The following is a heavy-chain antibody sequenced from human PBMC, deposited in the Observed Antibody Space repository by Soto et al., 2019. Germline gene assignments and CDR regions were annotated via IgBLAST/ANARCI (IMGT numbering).Heavy chain of an antibody. D-gene: IGHD5-12*01. CDR2: NSGSGGST. J-gene: IGHJ4*02. CDR3: ARHSGYGAVGDY. Sequence: EVQLLESGGGLVQPGGSLRISCAASGFTFTSYAMGWVRRAAGKGVEWVSANSGSGGSTYYADSVKARFTISRDNSKNTLYLQMSSLRAEDTAVYYCARHSGYGAVGDYWGQGTLVTVSS. V-gene: IGHV3-23*01. CDR1: GFTFTSYA.